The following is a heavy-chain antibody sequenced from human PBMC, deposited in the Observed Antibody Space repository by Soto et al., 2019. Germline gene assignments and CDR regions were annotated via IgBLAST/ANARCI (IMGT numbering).Heavy chain of an antibody. CDR2: ITTYNGNT. J-gene: IGHJ6*02. CDR1: GYTFTNYA. D-gene: IGHD3-3*01. V-gene: IGHV1-18*01. Sequence: ASVKVSCKASGYTFTNYAFSWVRQAPGQGLEWMGWITTYNGNTNYAQKFQGRVTMTMDTSTTTAYMELRSLKSDDTAVYYCARGLRITIFGVVYGMDVWGQGTTVTVSS. CDR3: ARGLRITIFGVVYGMDV.